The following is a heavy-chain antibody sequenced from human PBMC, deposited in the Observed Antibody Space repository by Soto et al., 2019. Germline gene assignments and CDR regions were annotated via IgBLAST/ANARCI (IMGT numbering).Heavy chain of an antibody. Sequence: GESLKISCKASGYNFPAFWIHWVRQVPGKGLEWLGKIDPSDSYTNYSPSFEGHVTLSTDNSITTAYLEWSSLRASDSALYYCARLHKNYFDSWDQGTLVTVSS. J-gene: IGHJ5*01. CDR3: ARLHKNYFDS. D-gene: IGHD1-7*01. CDR2: IDPSDSYT. CDR1: GYNFPAFW. V-gene: IGHV5-10-1*01.